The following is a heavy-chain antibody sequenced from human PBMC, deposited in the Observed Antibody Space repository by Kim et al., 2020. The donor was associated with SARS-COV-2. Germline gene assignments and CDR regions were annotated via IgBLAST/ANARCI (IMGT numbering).Heavy chain of an antibody. D-gene: IGHD3-10*01. V-gene: IGHV6-1*01. Sequence: VTVKSRITIHPDTSKNQFSLQLNSVTPEDTAVYYCARDTYYYGSGRGLDPWGQGTLVTVSS. CDR3: ARDTYYYGSGRGLDP. J-gene: IGHJ5*02.